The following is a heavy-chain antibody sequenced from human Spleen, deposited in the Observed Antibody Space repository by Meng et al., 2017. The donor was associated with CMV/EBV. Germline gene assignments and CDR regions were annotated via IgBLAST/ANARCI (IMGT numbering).Heavy chain of an antibody. D-gene: IGHD2-2*01. J-gene: IGHJ4*02. CDR2: IYSSGINT. V-gene: IGHV3-NL1*01. Sequence: GGSLRLSCAASGFTFSSYGMHWVRQAPGKGLEWVSVIYSSGINTYYADSVKGRFTISRDNSKNTLFLQMNSLRAEDTAVYYCAKDHGYCSSTSCFNFDYWGQGTLVTVSS. CDR3: AKDHGYCSSTSCFNFDY. CDR1: GFTFSSYG.